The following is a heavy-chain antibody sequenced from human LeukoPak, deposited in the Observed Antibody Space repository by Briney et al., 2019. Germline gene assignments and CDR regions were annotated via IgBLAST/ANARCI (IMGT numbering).Heavy chain of an antibody. D-gene: IGHD2-2*01. CDR2: ISYDGSNK. CDR1: GFTFSSYG. J-gene: IGHJ4*02. CDR3: AKDHLMGCSSTSCGFDY. V-gene: IGHV3-30*18. Sequence: PGRSLRLSCAASGFTFSSYGMHWVRQAPGKGLEWVAVISYDGSNKYYADSVKGRFTISRDDSKKTLYLQMNSLRAEDTAVYYCAKDHLMGCSSTSCGFDYWGQGTLVTVSS.